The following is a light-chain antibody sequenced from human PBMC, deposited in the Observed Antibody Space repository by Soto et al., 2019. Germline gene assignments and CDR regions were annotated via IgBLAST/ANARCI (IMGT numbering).Light chain of an antibody. Sequence: DIQMTQSPSCRSASVGDRVTITCRASQSISSYLNWYQQKPGKAPKLLIYAASSLQSGVPSRFSGSGSGTDFTLTISSLQPEDFATYYCQQSYSTPVTFGQGTKVDIK. CDR1: QSISSY. CDR2: AAS. CDR3: QQSYSTPVT. V-gene: IGKV1-39*01. J-gene: IGKJ1*01.